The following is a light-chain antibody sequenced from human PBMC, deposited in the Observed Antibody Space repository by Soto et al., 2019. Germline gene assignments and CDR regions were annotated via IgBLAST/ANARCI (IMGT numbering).Light chain of an antibody. CDR1: GSDVGGYDY. CDR2: EVS. CDR3: SSYTSSSTVV. J-gene: IGLJ2*01. Sequence: QSALTQPASVSGSPGQSITISCTGTGSDVGGYDYVSWYQQHPGKAPKLMIYEVSNRPSGVSNRFSGSKSGNTASLTISGLQDEDEADYYCSSYTSSSTVVFGGGTKVTVL. V-gene: IGLV2-14*01.